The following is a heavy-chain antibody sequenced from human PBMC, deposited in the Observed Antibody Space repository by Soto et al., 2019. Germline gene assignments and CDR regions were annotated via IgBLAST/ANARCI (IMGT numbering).Heavy chain of an antibody. CDR1: GYTFTSYD. J-gene: IGHJ6*02. D-gene: IGHD5-18*01. CDR3: ASARPPNTGGGYSYGYSYYYGMDV. V-gene: IGHV1-8*01. CDR2: MNPNSGNT. Sequence: ASVKVSCKASGYTFTSYDINWVRQATGQGLEWMGWMNPNSGNTDYAQKFQGRVTMNKNTSISTAYMELSSLRSEDTAVYYCASARPPNTGGGYSYGYSYYYGMDVWGQGTTVTVSS.